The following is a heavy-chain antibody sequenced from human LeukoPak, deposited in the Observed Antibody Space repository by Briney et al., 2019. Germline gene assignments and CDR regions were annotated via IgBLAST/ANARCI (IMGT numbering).Heavy chain of an antibody. D-gene: IGHD3-10*02. Sequence: GASVKVSCKVSGYTLTELSMHWVRQAPGKGLEWMGGFDPEDGETIYAQKFQGRVTMTEDTSTDTAYMKLSSLRSEDTAVYYCATVPNYFRGNYGMDVWGKGTTVTVSS. CDR1: GYTLTELS. CDR3: ATVPNYFRGNYGMDV. V-gene: IGHV1-24*01. J-gene: IGHJ6*04. CDR2: FDPEDGET.